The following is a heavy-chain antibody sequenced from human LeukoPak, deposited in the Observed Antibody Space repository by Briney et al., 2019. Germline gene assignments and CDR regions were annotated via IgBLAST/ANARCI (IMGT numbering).Heavy chain of an antibody. CDR3: ARGGGDYYMDV. Sequence: SETLSLTCTVSGGSISSYYWSWIRQPPGKGLEWIGYIYYSGSTNYKPSLKSRVTISVDTSKNQFSLKLSSVTAADTAVYYCARGGGDYYMDVWGKGTTVTVSS. CDR2: IYYSGST. V-gene: IGHV4-59*12. D-gene: IGHD3-10*01. CDR1: GGSISSYY. J-gene: IGHJ6*03.